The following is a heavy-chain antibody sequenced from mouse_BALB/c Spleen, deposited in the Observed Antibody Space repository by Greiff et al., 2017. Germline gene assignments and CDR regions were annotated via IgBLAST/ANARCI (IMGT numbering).Heavy chain of an antibody. V-gene: IGHV3-2*02. CDR3: ARSNYDYYAMDY. D-gene: IGHD1-1*02. CDR2: ISYSGST. Sequence: VQLQQSGPGLVKPSQSLSLTCTVTGYSITSDYAWNWIRQFPGNKLEWMGYISYSGSTSYNPSLKSRISITRDTSKNQFFLQLNSVTTEDTATYYCARSNYDYYAMDYWGQGTSVTVSS. CDR1: GYSITSDYA. J-gene: IGHJ4*01.